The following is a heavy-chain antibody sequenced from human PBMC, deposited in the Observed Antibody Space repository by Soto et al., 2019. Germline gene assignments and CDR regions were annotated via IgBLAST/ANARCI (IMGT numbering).Heavy chain of an antibody. D-gene: IGHD3-10*01. J-gene: IGHJ6*02. Sequence: EVQLVESGGGLIQPGGSLRLSCAASGFTVSSNYMSWVRQAPGKGLEWVSGIYSGGSTYYADSVKGRFTISRDNSKNTLYLQMNSLRGEDTAVYYCARDRASLYGMDVWGQGTTVTVSS. V-gene: IGHV3-53*01. CDR2: IYSGGST. CDR3: ARDRASLYGMDV. CDR1: GFTVSSNY.